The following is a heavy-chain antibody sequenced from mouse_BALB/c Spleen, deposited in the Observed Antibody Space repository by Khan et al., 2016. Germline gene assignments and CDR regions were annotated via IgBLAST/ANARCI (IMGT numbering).Heavy chain of an antibody. CDR1: GYSFTAYY. CDR3: ARDDYVK. V-gene: IGHV1-18*01. Sequence: VQLQQSDPDLVKPGASVKISCKASGYSFTAYYMYWVKQSHGKSLEWIGRINPNNGATTSNQKLKGKAISTVDKSSTTAYMELRSVASEDSAVYYCARDDYVKWGQGTTLTNSS. D-gene: IGHD2-4*01. CDR2: INPNNGAT. J-gene: IGHJ2*01.